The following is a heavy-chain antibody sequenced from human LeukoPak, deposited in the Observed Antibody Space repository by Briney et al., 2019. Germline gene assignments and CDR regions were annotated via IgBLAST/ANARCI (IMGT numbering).Heavy chain of an antibody. CDR2: IYYSGST. Sequence: SETLSLTCTVSGGSISSYYWSWIRQPPGKGLEWIGYIYYSGSTNYNPSLKSRVTISVDTSKNQFSLKLSSVTAADTAVYYCARHWENDSSGYYFNWLDPWGQGTLVTVSS. CDR1: GGSISSYY. J-gene: IGHJ5*02. CDR3: ARHWENDSSGYYFNWLDP. D-gene: IGHD3-22*01. V-gene: IGHV4-59*08.